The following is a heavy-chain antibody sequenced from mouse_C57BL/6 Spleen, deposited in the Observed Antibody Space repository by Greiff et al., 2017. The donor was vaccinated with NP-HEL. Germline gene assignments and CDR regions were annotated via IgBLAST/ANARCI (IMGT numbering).Heavy chain of an antibody. Sequence: QVQLQQSGAELVRPGPSVKVSCKASGYAFTNYLIEWVKQRPGQGLEWIGVINPGSGGTNYNEKFKGKATLTADKSSSTAYMQLSSLTSEDSAVYFCARSDYDYALDYWGQGTTLTVSS. CDR2: INPGSGGT. CDR3: ARSDYDYALDY. D-gene: IGHD2-4*01. V-gene: IGHV1-54*01. J-gene: IGHJ2*01. CDR1: GYAFTNYL.